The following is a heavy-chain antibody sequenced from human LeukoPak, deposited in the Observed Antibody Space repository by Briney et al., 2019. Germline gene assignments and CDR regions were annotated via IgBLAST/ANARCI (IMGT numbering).Heavy chain of an antibody. CDR1: GFTFSRYS. CDR2: IYSGGDT. CDR3: ALNPPSGHFYMDV. D-gene: IGHD1-14*01. V-gene: IGHV3-53*01. Sequence: GGSLRLSCAASGFTFSRYSVNWVRQAPGKGLEWVSLIYSGGDTYYADSVKGRFTNSRDNSKNTVYLQIDNLRSADTAVYYCALNPPSGHFYMDVWGNGTAVTVSS. J-gene: IGHJ6*03.